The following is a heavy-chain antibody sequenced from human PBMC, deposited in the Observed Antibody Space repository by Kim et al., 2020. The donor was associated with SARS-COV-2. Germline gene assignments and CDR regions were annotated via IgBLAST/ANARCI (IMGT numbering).Heavy chain of an antibody. D-gene: IGHD3-9*01. V-gene: IGHV4-39*01. J-gene: IGHJ4*02. CDR3: ARTFYDILSGPFDY. Sequence: NPSLKIRVTISVDTSKNQFSLKLRSVTAADTGIYYCARTFYDILSGPFDYWGQGTLVTVSS.